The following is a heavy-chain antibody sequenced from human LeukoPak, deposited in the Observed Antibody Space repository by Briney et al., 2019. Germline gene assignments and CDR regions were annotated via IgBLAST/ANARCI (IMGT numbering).Heavy chain of an antibody. D-gene: IGHD3-16*02. CDR1: GGSISSSSYY. CDR2: IYYSGST. V-gene: IGHV4-39*07. CDR3: ARLTQTMISFGGLVADRFDY. Sequence: PSETLSLTCTVSGGSISSSSYYWGWIRQPPGKGLEWIGCIYYSGSTYYNPSLKSRVTILVDTSKNQVSLNLSSVTAADTAVYYCARLTQTMISFGGLVADRFDYWGQGTLVTVSS. J-gene: IGHJ4*02.